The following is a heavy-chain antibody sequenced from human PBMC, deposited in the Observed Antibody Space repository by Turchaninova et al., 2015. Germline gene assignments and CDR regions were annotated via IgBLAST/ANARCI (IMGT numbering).Heavy chain of an antibody. Sequence: EVQLVQSGAEVKKPGESLKISCKGSGYSFTSYWIGWVRQMPGKGLEWLGFIYTGGSDTRYSPSFHGQGTLTTAKSISTAYRQWGGLKASETAMYYCARCGGSCWGWFDPWGQGTLVTVSS. CDR1: GYSFTSYW. J-gene: IGHJ5*02. D-gene: IGHD2-15*01. CDR3: ARCGGSCWGWFDP. CDR2: IYTGGSDT. V-gene: IGHV5-51*06.